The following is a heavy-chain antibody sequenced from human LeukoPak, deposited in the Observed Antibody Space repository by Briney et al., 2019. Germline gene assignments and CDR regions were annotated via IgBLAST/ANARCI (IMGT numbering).Heavy chain of an antibody. CDR2: INHSGST. CDR1: GGSFSGYY. D-gene: IGHD2-2*01. V-gene: IGHV4-34*01. J-gene: IGHJ6*02. Sequence: KASETLSLTCAVYGGSFSGYYWSWIRQPPGKGLEWIGEINHSGSTNYNPSLKSRVTISVDTSKNQFSLKLSSVTAADTAVYYCARVGHLVAMDVWGQGTTVTVSS. CDR3: ARVGHLVAMDV.